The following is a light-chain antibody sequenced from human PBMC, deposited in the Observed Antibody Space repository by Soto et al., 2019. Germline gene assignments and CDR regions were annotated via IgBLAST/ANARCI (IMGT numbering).Light chain of an antibody. Sequence: AIQLTQSPSSLSASVGDRVTITCRASQGISSALAWYQQKPGKAPKLLIYDASSLESGVPSRFSGSGSPTDFTLTISSLQPEDFATYYCQQFNSYPRTFGQGTKLEIK. CDR3: QQFNSYPRT. J-gene: IGKJ2*02. CDR1: QGISSA. CDR2: DAS. V-gene: IGKV1-13*02.